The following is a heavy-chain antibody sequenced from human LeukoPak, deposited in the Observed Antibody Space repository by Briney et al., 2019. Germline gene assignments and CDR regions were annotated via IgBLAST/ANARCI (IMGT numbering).Heavy chain of an antibody. CDR2: IRSDGSNK. J-gene: IGHJ4*02. Sequence: SGGSLRLSCAASGFSFSGYGMHWVRQGPGKGLEWVAFIRSDGSNKYYADSVKGRFTISRDNAKNSLYLQMNSLRAEDTAVYYCARDFDYYDSSGPSWGYYFDYWGQGTLVTVSS. CDR3: ARDFDYYDSSGPSWGYYFDY. D-gene: IGHD3-22*01. V-gene: IGHV3-30*02. CDR1: GFSFSGYG.